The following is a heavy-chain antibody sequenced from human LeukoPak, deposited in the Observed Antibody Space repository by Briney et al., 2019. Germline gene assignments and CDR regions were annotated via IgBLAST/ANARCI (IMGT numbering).Heavy chain of an antibody. V-gene: IGHV4-59*01. CDR2: IYYSAST. Sequence: PSETLSLTCTVSGGSISSYYWSRIRQPPGKGLEWIGYIYYSASTNYKSSLKSRVTISVDTSKNQFSLELNSVTPADTAVYYCARGGNYWPQWWFDPWGRGTLVSVSS. CDR3: ARGGNYWPQWWFDP. CDR1: GGSISSYY. D-gene: IGHD1-26*01. J-gene: IGHJ5*02.